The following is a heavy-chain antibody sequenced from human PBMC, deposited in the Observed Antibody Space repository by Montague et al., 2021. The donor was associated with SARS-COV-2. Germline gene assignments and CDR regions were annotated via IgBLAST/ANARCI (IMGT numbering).Heavy chain of an antibody. CDR3: AREREVERAARTLVAFDM. CDR1: GGSFSVYY. V-gene: IGHV4-34*01. D-gene: IGHD1-1*01. CDR2: ISQSGTA. J-gene: IGHJ3*02. Sequence: SETLSLTCAVYGGSFSVYYWSWLRQSPRSGLEWIAEISQSGTAHYNPSLECRVSISIDTSRNQFTLKLSSVTAADTAMYYCAREREVERAARTLVAFDMWGQGTMVTVSS.